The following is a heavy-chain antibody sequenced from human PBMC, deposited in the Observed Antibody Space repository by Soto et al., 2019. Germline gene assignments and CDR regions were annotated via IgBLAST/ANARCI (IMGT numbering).Heavy chain of an antibody. V-gene: IGHV4-4*07. Sequence: SETMSLTCTVSGGSISSYYCSWIRQPAGKGLEWIGRIYTSGSTNYNPSLKSRVTMSVDTSKNQFSLKLSSVTAADTAVYYCARVEVSSSRWGYYYYYGMDVWGQGTTVTVSS. J-gene: IGHJ6*02. CDR3: ARVEVSSSRWGYYYYYGMDV. CDR1: GGSISSYY. CDR2: IYTSGST. D-gene: IGHD6-13*01.